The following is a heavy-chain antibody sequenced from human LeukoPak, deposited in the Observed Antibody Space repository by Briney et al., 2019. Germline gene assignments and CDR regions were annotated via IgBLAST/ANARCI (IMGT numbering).Heavy chain of an antibody. J-gene: IGHJ5*02. D-gene: IGHD4-17*01. V-gene: IGHV4-4*07. CDR1: TAGSITGYH. CDR2: ADTTGNT. Sequence: PSETLSLTCSVSTAGSITGYHWNWIRQSAGEGPEWIGRADTTGNTKYNPSLKSRVIISVDTSNKQFSLKLTSVTAADTAVYYCARGGGDYVGWFDPWGEGTLVLVSS. CDR3: ARGGGDYVGWFDP.